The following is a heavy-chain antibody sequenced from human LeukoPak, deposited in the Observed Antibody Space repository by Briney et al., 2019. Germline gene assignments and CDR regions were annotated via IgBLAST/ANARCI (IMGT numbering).Heavy chain of an antibody. CDR3: AKDRVSMVRGVYYYYYYMDV. CDR2: IKQDGSEK. V-gene: IGHV3-7*01. Sequence: GGSLRLSCAASGFTFSSYWMSWVRQAPGKGLEWVANIKQDGSEKYYVDSVKGRFTISRDNAKNSLYLQMNSLRAEDTAVYYCAKDRVSMVRGVYYYYYYMDVWGKGTTVTVSS. CDR1: GFTFSSYW. D-gene: IGHD3-10*01. J-gene: IGHJ6*03.